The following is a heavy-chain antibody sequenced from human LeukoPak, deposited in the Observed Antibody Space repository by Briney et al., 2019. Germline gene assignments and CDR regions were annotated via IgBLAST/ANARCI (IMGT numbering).Heavy chain of an antibody. Sequence: KPSETLSLTCTVSGGSISSGGYYWSWIRQHPGKGLEWIGYIYYSGSTYYNPSLKSRVTISVDTSKNQFSLKLSSVTAADTAVYYCARGRGQWQPPNEFDYWGQGTLVTGSS. CDR3: ARGRGQWQPPNEFDY. V-gene: IGHV4-31*03. CDR2: IYYSGST. D-gene: IGHD6-19*01. J-gene: IGHJ4*02. CDR1: GGSISSGGYY.